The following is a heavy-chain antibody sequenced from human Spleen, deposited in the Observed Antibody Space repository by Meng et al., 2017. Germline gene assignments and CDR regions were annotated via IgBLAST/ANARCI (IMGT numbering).Heavy chain of an antibody. V-gene: IGHV4-61*01. CDR1: AVSVSNDSYY. J-gene: IGHJ4*02. CDR3: ASSWELPFYFDD. D-gene: IGHD3-10*01. CDR2: IYYSGRT. Sequence: SDTLSLTFSVSAVSVSNDSYYWSWVRQFPGKGLEWIGNIYYSGRTNYNPSLKSRVTISVDRSKNQFSLNLSSVTAADTARYFCASSWELPFYFDDWGQGTPVTVSS.